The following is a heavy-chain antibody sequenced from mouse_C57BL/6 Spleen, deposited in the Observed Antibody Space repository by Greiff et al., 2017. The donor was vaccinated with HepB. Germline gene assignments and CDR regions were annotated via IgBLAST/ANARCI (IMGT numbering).Heavy chain of an antibody. CDR3: ARPDRAWFAY. CDR2: ISSGSSTI. J-gene: IGHJ3*01. Sequence: VQLKESGGGLVKPGGSLKLSCAASGFTFSDYGMHWVRQAPEKGLEWVAYISSGSSTIYYADTVKGRFTISRDNAKNTLFLQMTSLRSEDTAMYYCARPDRAWFAYWGQGTLVTVSA. CDR1: GFTFSDYG. V-gene: IGHV5-17*01.